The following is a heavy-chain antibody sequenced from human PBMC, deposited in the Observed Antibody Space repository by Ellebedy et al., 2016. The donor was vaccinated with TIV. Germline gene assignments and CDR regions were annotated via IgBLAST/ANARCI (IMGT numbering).Heavy chain of an antibody. Sequence: MPSETLSLTCTVSRVSITDPTYYWAWLRQPPGKGLDWLGTIFHSGTTYKSPALSSRGSMSVDTSRNQFSLNLKSVTAADTAVYYCARHLRYSDWRILDLWGPGILVAVSS. D-gene: IGHD3-9*01. CDR2: IFHSGTT. V-gene: IGHV4-39*01. J-gene: IGHJ5*02. CDR3: ARHLRYSDWRILDL. CDR1: RVSITDPTYY.